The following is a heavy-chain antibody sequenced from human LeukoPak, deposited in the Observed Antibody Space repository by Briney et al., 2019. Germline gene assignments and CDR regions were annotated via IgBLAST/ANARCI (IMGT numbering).Heavy chain of an antibody. CDR2: MNPNSGNT. Sequence: TXXXXXINWXXXAPGXXLXXMGWMNPNSGNTGYAQKFQGRVTITRNTSISTAYMELSSLRSEDTAVYYCARSNWNYDWFDPWGQGTLVTVSS. CDR3: ARSNWNYDWFDP. CDR1: TXXXXX. D-gene: IGHD1-7*01. V-gene: IGHV1-8*03. J-gene: IGHJ5*02.